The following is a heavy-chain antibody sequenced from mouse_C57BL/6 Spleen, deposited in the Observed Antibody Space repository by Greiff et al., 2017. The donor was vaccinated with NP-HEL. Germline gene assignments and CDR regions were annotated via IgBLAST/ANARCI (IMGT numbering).Heavy chain of an antibody. CDR3: AHTTVEDWYFDV. D-gene: IGHD1-1*01. V-gene: IGHV5-17*01. CDR2: ISSGSSST. J-gene: IGHJ1*03. CDR1: GFTFSDYG. Sequence: EVQLVESGGGLVKPGGSLKLSCAASGFTFSDYGMHWVRQAPEKGLEWVAYISSGSSSTNYADTVKGRFTISRDNAKNTLFLQMTSLTSEDAAVYYCAHTTVEDWYFDVWGTGTTVTVSS.